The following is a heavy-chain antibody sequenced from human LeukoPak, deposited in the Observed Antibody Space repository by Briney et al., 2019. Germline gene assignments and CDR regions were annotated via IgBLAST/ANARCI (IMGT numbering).Heavy chain of an antibody. CDR1: GGSISSDSDY. V-gene: IGHV4-61*02. Sequence: SETLSLTRTVSGGSISSDSDYWSWIRQPAGKGLEWIGRIYSGSADYNPSLRSRLTISVDTSKNQFSLKLSSVTAADTAVYYCARGRVSGTTLYFDYWGQGTLFTVSS. D-gene: IGHD1-1*01. J-gene: IGHJ4*02. CDR2: IYSGSA. CDR3: ARGRVSGTTLYFDY.